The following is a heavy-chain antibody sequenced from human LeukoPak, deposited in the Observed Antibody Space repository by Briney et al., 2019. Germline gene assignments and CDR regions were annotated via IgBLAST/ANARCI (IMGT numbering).Heavy chain of an antibody. J-gene: IGHJ4*02. Sequence: GGSLRLSCAASGFTFSSYAMTWVRQAPGKGLEWVSGISASGVSTHYADSVKGRFTISRDNAKNSLYLQMNSLRAEDTAVYYCAPRMVVTPYYFDYWGQGTLVTVSS. CDR3: APRMVVTPYYFDY. V-gene: IGHV3-23*01. CDR2: ISASGVST. CDR1: GFTFSSYA. D-gene: IGHD4-23*01.